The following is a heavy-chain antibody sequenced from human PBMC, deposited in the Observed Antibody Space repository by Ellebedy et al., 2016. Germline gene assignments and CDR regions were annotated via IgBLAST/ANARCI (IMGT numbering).Heavy chain of an antibody. Sequence: GGSLRLSCAASGFIFSGSDIHWVRQASGKGLEWVGRIKVRGSSYATHYAASVKGRFTVSRDDSKNTAYLQMNSLKTEDTAVYYCTSRILGSCTSTSCYDYWGQGTLVPVSS. J-gene: IGHJ4*02. V-gene: IGHV3-73*01. CDR3: TSRILGSCTSTSCYDY. CDR2: IKVRGSSYAT. CDR1: GFIFSGSD. D-gene: IGHD2-2*01.